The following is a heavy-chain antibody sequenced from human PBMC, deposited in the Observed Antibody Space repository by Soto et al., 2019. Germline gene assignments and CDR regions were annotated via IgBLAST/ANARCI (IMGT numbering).Heavy chain of an antibody. Sequence: QVQLQESGPGLVKPSQTLSLTCTVSGGSISSGGYYWSWIRQHPGKGLEWIGYIYYSGSTYYNPSLKSRVTISVDTSKNQFSLKLSSVTAADTAVYYCARDSSYCSGGSCHSYDAFDIWGQGTMVTVSS. J-gene: IGHJ3*02. CDR3: ARDSSYCSGGSCHSYDAFDI. V-gene: IGHV4-31*03. CDR1: GGSISSGGYY. D-gene: IGHD2-15*01. CDR2: IYYSGST.